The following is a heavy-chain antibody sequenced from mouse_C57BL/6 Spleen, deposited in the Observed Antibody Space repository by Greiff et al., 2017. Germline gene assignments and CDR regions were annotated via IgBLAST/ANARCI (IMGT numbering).Heavy chain of an antibody. J-gene: IGHJ3*01. D-gene: IGHD4-1*01. CDR1: GYTFTSYW. CDR3: ARRGWDWFAD. Sequence: QVQLKQPGAELVMPGASVKLSCKASGYTFTSYWMHWVKQRPGQGLEWIGEIDPSDSYTNYNPKFKGKSTLTVDKSSSTAYMQLSSLTSEDSAVYYCARRGWDWFADWGQGTLVTVSA. CDR2: IDPSDSYT. V-gene: IGHV1-69*01.